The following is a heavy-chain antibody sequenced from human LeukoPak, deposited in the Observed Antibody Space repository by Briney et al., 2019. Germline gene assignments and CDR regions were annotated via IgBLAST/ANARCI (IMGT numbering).Heavy chain of an antibody. CDR3: ARDGLRAPRGFFDTYYYDSSAQTAAFDI. D-gene: IGHD3-22*01. Sequence: PGRSLRLSCAASGFTFSSYAMHWVRQAPGKGLEWVAVISYDGSNKYYADSVKGRFTISRDNSKNTLYLQMNSLRAGDTAVYYCARDGLRAPRGFFDTYYYDSSAQTAAFDIWGQGTMVTVSS. CDR1: GFTFSSYA. CDR2: ISYDGSNK. V-gene: IGHV3-30-3*01. J-gene: IGHJ3*02.